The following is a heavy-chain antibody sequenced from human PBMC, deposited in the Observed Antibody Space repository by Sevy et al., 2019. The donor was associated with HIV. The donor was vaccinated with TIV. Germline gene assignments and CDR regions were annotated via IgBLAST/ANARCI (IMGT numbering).Heavy chain of an antibody. V-gene: IGHV1-69*13. D-gene: IGHD5-12*01. CDR3: ARGARGYSGYDSYYFDY. Sequence: ASVKVSCKASGGTFSSYAISWVRQAPGQGLEWMEGIIPIFGTANYAQKFQGRVTITADESTSTAYMELSSLRSEDTAVYYCARGARGYSGYDSYYFDYWGQGTLVTVSS. CDR1: GGTFSSYA. CDR2: IIPIFGTA. J-gene: IGHJ4*02.